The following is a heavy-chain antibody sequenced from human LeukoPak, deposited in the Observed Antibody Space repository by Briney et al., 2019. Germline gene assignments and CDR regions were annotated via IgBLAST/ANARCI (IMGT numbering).Heavy chain of an antibody. D-gene: IGHD3-3*01. J-gene: IGHJ6*03. Sequence: PGRSPRLSCAASGFTFSSYGMHWVRQAPGKGLEWVAVIWYDGSNKYYADSVKGRFTTSRDNSKNTLYLQMNSLRAEDTAVYYCAKETYYDFWSGYYTAEYYYYMDVWGKGTTVTVSS. CDR1: GFTFSSYG. CDR3: AKETYYDFWSGYYTAEYYYYMDV. CDR2: IWYDGSNK. V-gene: IGHV3-33*06.